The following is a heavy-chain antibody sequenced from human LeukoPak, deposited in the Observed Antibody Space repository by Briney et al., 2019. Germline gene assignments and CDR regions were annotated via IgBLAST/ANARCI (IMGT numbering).Heavy chain of an antibody. J-gene: IGHJ4*02. CDR3: TRYNNDHFDY. Sequence: GGSLRLSCAGSVFTFGGYGMHCFRQTPGKGLEWVAVIAYDGSRAFYADSVKGRFTISRDNSKNPMSVQMDDLRAEDTAVYYCTRYNNDHFDYWGQGTLVTVSS. CDR2: IAYDGSRA. V-gene: IGHV3-33*01. D-gene: IGHD1-14*01. CDR1: VFTFGGYG.